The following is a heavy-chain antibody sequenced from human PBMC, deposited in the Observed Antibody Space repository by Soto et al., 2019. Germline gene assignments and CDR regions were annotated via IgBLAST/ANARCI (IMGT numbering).Heavy chain of an antibody. CDR2: INPNGGST. Sequence: QVQLVQSGAEVKKPGASVKISCEASGYSFTSQYVHWVRQAPGQGLEWMGIINPNGGSTTYAQKFQGRGTINKDTATDKVYMGGGQPNIEGTAVFYLARETGVRPGGGGTEPLDIWGQGTMVTVAS. V-gene: IGHV1-46*03. CDR1: GYSFTSQY. J-gene: IGHJ3*02. D-gene: IGHD3-16*01. CDR3: ARETGVRPGGGGTEPLDI.